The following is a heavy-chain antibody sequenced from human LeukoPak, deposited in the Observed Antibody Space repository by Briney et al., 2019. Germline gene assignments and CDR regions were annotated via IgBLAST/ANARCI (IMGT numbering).Heavy chain of an antibody. V-gene: IGHV3-7*01. D-gene: IGHD2-2*01. J-gene: IGHJ4*02. CDR2: IKQDGTEK. CDR1: GFTFTNYW. CDR3: AKDADIVVSSYFDY. Sequence: GGSLRLSCGTSGFTFTNYWMSWVRQSPANGLEWVANIKQDGTEKYYVDSVKGRFSISRDNAKKFLYLQMNSLRAEDTAVYYCAKDADIVVSSYFDYWGQGTLVTVSS.